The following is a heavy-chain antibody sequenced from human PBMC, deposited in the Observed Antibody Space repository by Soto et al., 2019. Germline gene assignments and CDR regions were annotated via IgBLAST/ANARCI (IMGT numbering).Heavy chain of an antibody. D-gene: IGHD3-10*01. J-gene: IGHJ5*02. CDR2: ISRSGAT. CDR3: ATSLWFGTQVEL. CDR1: GGYFNDNY. Sequence: QVQLQQWGAGLLKPSETLSLSCAVYGGYFNDNYYTWFRQPPGKGLEWIEEISRSGATKYIPSLKSRATISFDTSKNQVSLKVTSVTAADTAVYYCATSLWFGTQVELWGQGALVTVSS. V-gene: IGHV4-34*01.